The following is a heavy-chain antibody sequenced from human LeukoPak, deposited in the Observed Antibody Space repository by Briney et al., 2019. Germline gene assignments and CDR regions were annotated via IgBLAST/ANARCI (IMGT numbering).Heavy chain of an antibody. CDR1: GGSISSSNW. J-gene: IGHJ6*02. Sequence: SETLSLTCAVSGGSISSSNWWSWVRQPPGKGLEWIGEIYHSGSTNYNPSLKSRVTMSVDTSKNQFSLKLSSVTAADTAVYYCARDSSSWYYGMDVWGQGTTVTVSS. CDR2: IYHSGST. V-gene: IGHV4-4*02. D-gene: IGHD6-13*01. CDR3: ARDSSSWYYGMDV.